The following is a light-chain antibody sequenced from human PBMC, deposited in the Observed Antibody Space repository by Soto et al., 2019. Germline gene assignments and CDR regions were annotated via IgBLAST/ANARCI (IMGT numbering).Light chain of an antibody. CDR2: DDY. Sequence: SYALTQPPSVSVAPGQTATITCGGDNIGDKSVHWYQQKPGQAPVLVVYDDYDRPSGIPERFSGSNSGNTATLTIRRVEAGDEADYYCQVWDSSSDHYVFGTGTRSPS. V-gene: IGLV3-21*02. CDR1: NIGDKS. CDR3: QVWDSSSDHYV. J-gene: IGLJ1*01.